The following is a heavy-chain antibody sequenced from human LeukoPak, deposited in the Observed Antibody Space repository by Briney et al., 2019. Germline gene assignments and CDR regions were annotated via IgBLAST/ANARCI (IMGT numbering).Heavy chain of an antibody. J-gene: IGHJ5*02. V-gene: IGHV3-30-3*01. Sequence: GGSLRLSCAASGFTFSSYAMHWVRQAPGKGLEWVAVISYDGSNKYYADSVKGRFTISRDNSKNTLYLQMNSLRAEDTAVYYCAREVTMIVVVIPGWFDPWGQGTLVTVSS. CDR1: GFTFSSYA. D-gene: IGHD3-22*01. CDR3: AREVTMIVVVIPGWFDP. CDR2: ISYDGSNK.